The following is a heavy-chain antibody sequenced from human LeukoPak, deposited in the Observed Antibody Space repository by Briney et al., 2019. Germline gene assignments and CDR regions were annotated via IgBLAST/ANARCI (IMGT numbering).Heavy chain of an antibody. CDR3: ARGGLRGATPDY. D-gene: IGHD1-26*01. CDR1: GFTFSSFS. J-gene: IGHJ4*02. Sequence: GGSLRLSCATSGFTFSSFSMNWVRQAPGKGLEWVSTLSTSGAATYYADSVKGRFTISRDNAKNTLYLQMNSLRAEDTAVYYCARGGLRGATPDYWGQGTLVTVSS. V-gene: IGHV3-23*01. CDR2: LSTSGAAT.